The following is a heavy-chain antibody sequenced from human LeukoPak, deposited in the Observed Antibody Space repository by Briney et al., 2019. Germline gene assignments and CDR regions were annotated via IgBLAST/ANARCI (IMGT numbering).Heavy chain of an antibody. D-gene: IGHD3-22*01. J-gene: IGHJ4*02. Sequence: PGRSLRLSCAASGFTFSGYAMHWVRQAPGKGLEWVAVISYDGSNKYYADSVKGRFTVSRDNSKNTLYLQMSGLRAEDTAVFFCARDPGYDSRPPYYFDYWGQGTLVTVSS. CDR3: ARDPGYDSRPPYYFDY. CDR2: ISYDGSNK. V-gene: IGHV3-30-3*01. CDR1: GFTFSGYA.